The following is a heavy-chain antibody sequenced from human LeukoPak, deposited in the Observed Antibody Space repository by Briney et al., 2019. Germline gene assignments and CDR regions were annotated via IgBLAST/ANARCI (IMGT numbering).Heavy chain of an antibody. CDR3: ARDQGYYGMDV. CDR1: GFTFSSYG. Sequence: GRSLRLSCAASGFTFSSYGMHWVRQAPGKGLEWVAVIWHDGSNKYYADSVKGRFTISRDNSKNTLYLQMNSLRAEDTAVYYCARDQGYYGMDVWGQGTTVTVSS. J-gene: IGHJ6*02. V-gene: IGHV3-33*01. CDR2: IWHDGSNK.